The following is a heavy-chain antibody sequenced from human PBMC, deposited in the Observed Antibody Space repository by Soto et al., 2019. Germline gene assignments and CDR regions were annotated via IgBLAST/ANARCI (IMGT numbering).Heavy chain of an antibody. CDR1: GFALSSYW. V-gene: IGHV3-74*01. CDR2: IGSDGRGT. D-gene: IGHD3-10*01. J-gene: IGHJ4*02. CDR3: TRVVVGSSGEFDY. Sequence: EVQLVESGGGLVQPGGSLRLSCAASGFALSSYWMHWVRQAPGKGLVWVSRIGSDGRGTTYADSVKGRFTISRDNAKNTLYLQMNSLRAEDTAVYYCTRVVVGSSGEFDYWGQGTLVTVSS.